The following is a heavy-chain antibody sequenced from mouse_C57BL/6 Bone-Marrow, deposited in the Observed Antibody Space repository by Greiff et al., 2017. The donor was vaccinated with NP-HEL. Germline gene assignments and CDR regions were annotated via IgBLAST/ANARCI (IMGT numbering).Heavy chain of an antibody. CDR1: GYTFTSYW. V-gene: IGHV1-64*01. Sequence: QVQLKQPGAELVKPGASVKLSCKASGYTFTSYWMHWVKQRPGQGLEWIGMIHPNSGSTNYNEKFKSKATLTVDKSSSTAYMQLSSLTSEDSAVYYCARRWLLVDYWGQGTTLTVSS. D-gene: IGHD2-3*01. CDR3: ARRWLLVDY. CDR2: IHPNSGST. J-gene: IGHJ2*01.